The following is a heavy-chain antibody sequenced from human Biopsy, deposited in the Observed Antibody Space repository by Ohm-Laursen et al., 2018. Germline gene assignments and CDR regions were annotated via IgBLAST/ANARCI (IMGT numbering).Heavy chain of an antibody. V-gene: IGHV3-7*01. CDR2: IRQDGSER. CDR3: VRDSSGHYDSSGSDY. Sequence: SLRLSCSASGFTFSGYWMSWVRQAPGKGLEWVANIRQDGSERYYVDSVKGRFTISRDNTKNSLYLEMNSLRAEDTAVYYCVRDSSGHYDSSGSDYWGQGTLVTVSS. CDR1: GFTFSGYW. J-gene: IGHJ4*02. D-gene: IGHD3-22*01.